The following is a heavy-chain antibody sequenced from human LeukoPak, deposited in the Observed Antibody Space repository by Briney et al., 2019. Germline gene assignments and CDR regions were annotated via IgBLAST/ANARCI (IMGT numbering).Heavy chain of an antibody. V-gene: IGHV5-51*01. D-gene: IGHD6-19*01. CDR3: ARFSHSSGWFTGYFDY. Sequence: GESLKISCKGSGYSFTNYWIGWVRQLPGKGLEWMGIIYPGDSDTRYSPSFQGQVTISADKSISTAYLQWSSLKASDTAMYCCARFSHSSGWFTGYFDYWGQGTLVTVSS. CDR1: GYSFTNYW. J-gene: IGHJ4*02. CDR2: IYPGDSDT.